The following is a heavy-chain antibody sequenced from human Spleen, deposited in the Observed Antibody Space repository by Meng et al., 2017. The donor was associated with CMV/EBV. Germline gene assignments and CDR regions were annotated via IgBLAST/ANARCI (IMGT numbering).Heavy chain of an antibody. CDR1: GLHVRSNY. CDR3: ARDRGEFRHAK. Sequence: LSFAASGLHVRSNYISWVRQAPGKGLEWVSYISTSGSTMYYADSVKGRFTISRDNAKNSLYLQMNSLRADDTAVYYCARDRGEFRHAKWGQGTLVTVSS. CDR2: ISTSGSTM. D-gene: IGHD3-16*01. J-gene: IGHJ4*02. V-gene: IGHV3-11*01.